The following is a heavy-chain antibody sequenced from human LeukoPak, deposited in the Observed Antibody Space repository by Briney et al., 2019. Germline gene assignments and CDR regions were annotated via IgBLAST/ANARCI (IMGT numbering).Heavy chain of an antibody. D-gene: IGHD6-13*01. Sequence: SETLSLTCAVYGGSFSGYYWSWIRQPPGKGLEWIGEINHSGSTNYNPSLKSRVTISVDTSKNQFSLKPSSVTAADTAVYYCARGSAAAGGALYYFDYWGQGTLVTVSS. CDR2: INHSGST. V-gene: IGHV4-34*01. CDR1: GGSFSGYY. CDR3: ARGSAAAGGALYYFDY. J-gene: IGHJ4*02.